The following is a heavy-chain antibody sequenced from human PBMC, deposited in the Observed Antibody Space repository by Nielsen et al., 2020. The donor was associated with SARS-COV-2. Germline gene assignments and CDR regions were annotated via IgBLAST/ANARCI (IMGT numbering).Heavy chain of an antibody. V-gene: IGHV4-38-2*02. J-gene: IGHJ5*02. CDR1: GYSIGSGYY. CDR3: AREGADSSGYLDWFDP. Sequence: SETLSLTCTVSGYSIGSGYYWGWIRQPPGRGLEWIGSIYHSGSTYYNPSLKSRVTISVDTSKNQFSLKLSSVTAADTAVYYCAREGADSSGYLDWFDPWGQGTLVTVSS. CDR2: IYHSGST. D-gene: IGHD3-22*01.